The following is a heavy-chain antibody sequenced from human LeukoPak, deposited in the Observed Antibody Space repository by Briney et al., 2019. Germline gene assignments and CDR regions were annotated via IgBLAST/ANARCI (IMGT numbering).Heavy chain of an antibody. Sequence: GGSLRLSCAASGFTFSSCEMNWVRQAPGKGLEWVSYIDISGSTIYYADSVKGRFTISRDNARNSLSLQMISLRAEDTAVYYCARGFGVAYYYYSMDVWGKGTTVTISS. J-gene: IGHJ6*03. D-gene: IGHD3-3*01. CDR1: GFTFSSCE. CDR2: IDISGSTI. V-gene: IGHV3-48*03. CDR3: ARGFGVAYYYYSMDV.